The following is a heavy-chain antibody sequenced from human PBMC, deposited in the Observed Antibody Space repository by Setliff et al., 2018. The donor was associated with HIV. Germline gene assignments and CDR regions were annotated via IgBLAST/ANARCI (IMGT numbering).Heavy chain of an antibody. CDR1: GGSISSDDYY. CDR3: VGDDYGYNGKGFDY. D-gene: IGHD4-17*01. V-gene: IGHV4-30-4*08. Sequence: SETLSLTCTVSGGSISSDDYYWNWIRQPPGKGLEWIGYITYSGSAYYNPSLKSRVTISIDTSNNQISLRLSSVTAADTAMYYCVGDDYGYNGKGFDYWGPGTLGTVSS. J-gene: IGHJ4*02. CDR2: ITYSGSA.